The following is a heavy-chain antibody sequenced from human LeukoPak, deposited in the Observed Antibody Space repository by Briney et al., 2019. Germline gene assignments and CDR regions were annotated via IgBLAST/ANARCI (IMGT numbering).Heavy chain of an antibody. D-gene: IGHD3-16*01. J-gene: IGHJ4*02. CDR3: ARGSLLRYDYVWGSYDY. CDR2: ISAYNGNT. CDR1: GYTFTSYG. V-gene: IGHV1-18*04. Sequence: ASVKVSCKASGYTFTSYGISWVRQAPGQGLEWMGWISAYNGNTNYAQKLQGRVTMTTDTSTSTAYMELRSLRSDDTAVYYCARGSLLRYDYVWGSYDYWGQGTLVTVSS.